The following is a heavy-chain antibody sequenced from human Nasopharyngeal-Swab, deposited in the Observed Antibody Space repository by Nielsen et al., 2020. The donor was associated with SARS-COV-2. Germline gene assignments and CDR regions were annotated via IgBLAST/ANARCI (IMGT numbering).Heavy chain of an antibody. Sequence: GESLKISCAASGFTFSNYGMHWVRQAPGKGLEWVAFISYDGSNKYYADSVKGRFTISRDNSKNTLYLQMNSLRAEDTAVYYWAKDRGSSSLYGMDVWGQGTTVTVSS. CDR2: ISYDGSNK. D-gene: IGHD3-16*01. CDR1: GFTFSNYG. J-gene: IGHJ6*02. CDR3: AKDRGSSSLYGMDV. V-gene: IGHV3-30*02.